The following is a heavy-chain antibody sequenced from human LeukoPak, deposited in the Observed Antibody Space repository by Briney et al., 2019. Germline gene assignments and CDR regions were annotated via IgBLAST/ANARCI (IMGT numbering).Heavy chain of an antibody. Sequence: PAGGSLRLSCAASGFTFSSYSMNWVRQAPGKGLEWVSAISGSGGSTYYADSVKGRFTISRGNSKNTLYLQMNSLRAEDTAVYYCAKTVGSSGWYIYFDYWGQGTLVTVSS. CDR1: GFTFSSYS. CDR3: AKTVGSSGWYIYFDY. D-gene: IGHD6-19*01. J-gene: IGHJ4*02. CDR2: ISGSGGST. V-gene: IGHV3-23*01.